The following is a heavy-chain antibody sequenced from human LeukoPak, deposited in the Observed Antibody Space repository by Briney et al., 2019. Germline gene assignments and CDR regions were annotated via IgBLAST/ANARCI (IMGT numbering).Heavy chain of an antibody. CDR2: MNPNSGNT. J-gene: IGHJ5*02. D-gene: IGHD3-3*01. V-gene: IGHV1-8*01. CDR1: GYTFTSYN. CDR3: ARATDYDFWSGYYPQAYNWFDP. Sequence: ASVKVSCKASGYTFTSYNVNWVRQATGQGLEWMGLMNPNSGNTGYAQKFQGRVTMTRNTSISTAYMELSSLRSEDTAVYYCARATDYDFWSGYYPQAYNWFDPWGQGTLVTVSS.